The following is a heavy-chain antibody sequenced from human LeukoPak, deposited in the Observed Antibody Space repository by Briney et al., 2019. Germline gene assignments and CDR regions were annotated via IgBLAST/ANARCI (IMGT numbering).Heavy chain of an antibody. J-gene: IGHJ4*02. D-gene: IGHD6-13*01. CDR2: IYTSGST. Sequence: PSETLSLTCTVSGGSISSYYWSWIRQPAGKGLEWIGRIYTSGSTNYNPSLKSRVTISVDKSKNQFSLKLSSVTAADTAVYYCARDRLILGYSSSWYSTQFDYWGQGTLVTVSS. CDR1: GGSISSYY. CDR3: ARDRLILGYSSSWYSTQFDY. V-gene: IGHV4-4*07.